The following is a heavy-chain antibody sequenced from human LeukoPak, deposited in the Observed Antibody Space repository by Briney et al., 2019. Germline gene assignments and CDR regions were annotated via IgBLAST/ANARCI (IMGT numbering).Heavy chain of an antibody. D-gene: IGHD6-6*01. CDR2: IIPIFGTA. CDR1: GGTFSSYA. J-gene: IGHJ4*02. Sequence: WASVKVSCKASGGTFSSYAISWVRQAPGQGLEWMGGIIPIFGTANYAQKFQGRVTITTDESTSTAYMELSSLRSDDTAVYYCARTYVGGSSGYFDYWGQGTLVTVSS. V-gene: IGHV1-69*05. CDR3: ARTYVGGSSGYFDY.